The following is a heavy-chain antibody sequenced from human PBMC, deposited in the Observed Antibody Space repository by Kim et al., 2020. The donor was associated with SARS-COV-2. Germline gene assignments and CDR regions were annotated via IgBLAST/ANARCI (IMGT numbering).Heavy chain of an antibody. D-gene: IGHD3-22*01. CDR3: AREHRLITMIVVVRYYFDY. J-gene: IGHJ4*01. Sequence: ASEKVSCKTSVYTFTSYDINLVRQVNGQGREWMGWMNPNSGNTGYAQKFQGRVTMTRNTSIRTAYMELSSLRSEDTAVYYCAREHRLITMIVVVRYYFDYWGQVTLVTVSS. CDR2: MNPNSGNT. V-gene: IGHV1-8*01. CDR1: VYTFTSYD.